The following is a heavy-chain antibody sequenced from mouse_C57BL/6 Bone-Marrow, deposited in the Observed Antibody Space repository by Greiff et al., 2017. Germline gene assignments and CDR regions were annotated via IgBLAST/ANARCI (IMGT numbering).Heavy chain of an antibody. CDR3: VRMPCTVLDY. V-gene: IGHV2-2*01. D-gene: IGHD1-1*01. Sequence: VKLQQSGPGLVQPSQSLSITCTASGFSLTSYGVHWVRQSPGKGLEWLGVIWSGGSTNYNAAFISRLGISKENSKSQVFFKMNSLRADDTAIYYCVRMPCTVLDYWGQGTSVTVSS. CDR2: IWSGGST. CDR1: GFSLTSYG. J-gene: IGHJ4*01.